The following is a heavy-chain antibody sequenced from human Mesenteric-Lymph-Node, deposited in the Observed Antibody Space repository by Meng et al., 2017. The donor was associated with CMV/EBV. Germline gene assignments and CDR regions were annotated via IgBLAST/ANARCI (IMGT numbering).Heavy chain of an antibody. CDR3: ARDGRSSYDYYPYWYFDL. Sequence: FTLSSYTMSWVRQAPGNGLEWASSIGTSSSYTYYADSMKGRFTISRDNAKSSLYLQMNSLRADDTAVYYCARDGRSSYDYYPYWYFDLWGRGTLVTVSS. D-gene: IGHD5-18*01. V-gene: IGHV3-21*01. CDR2: IGTSSSYT. J-gene: IGHJ2*01. CDR1: FTLSSYT.